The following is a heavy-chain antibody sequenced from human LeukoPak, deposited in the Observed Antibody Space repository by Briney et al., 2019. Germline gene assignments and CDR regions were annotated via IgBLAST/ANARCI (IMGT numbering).Heavy chain of an antibody. CDR1: GDSISIYY. D-gene: IGHD2-15*01. J-gene: IGHJ4*02. Sequence: SETLSLTCTVSGDSISIYYWSWIRQSPGKGLEWIGYIYYSGSTNYNPSLKSRVTISVDTSKNQFSLKLSSVTAADTAVYYCAKGYCSGGGCYAYSFDYWGQGTLVTVSS. V-gene: IGHV4-59*01. CDR3: AKGYCSGGGCYAYSFDY. CDR2: IYYSGST.